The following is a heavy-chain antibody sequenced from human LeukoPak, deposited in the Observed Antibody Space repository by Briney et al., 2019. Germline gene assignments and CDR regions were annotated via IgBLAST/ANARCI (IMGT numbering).Heavy chain of an antibody. CDR1: GFTFSSYG. V-gene: IGHV3-23*01. CDR3: AKGENVLRYFDWLPGDAFDI. CDR2: ISGSGGST. J-gene: IGHJ3*02. Sequence: GGSLRLSCAASGFTFSSYGMSWVRQAPGKGLEWVSAISGSGGSTYYADSVKGRFTISRDNSKNTLYLQMNSLRAEDTAVYYCAKGENVLRYFDWLPGDAFDIWGQGTMVTVSS. D-gene: IGHD3-9*01.